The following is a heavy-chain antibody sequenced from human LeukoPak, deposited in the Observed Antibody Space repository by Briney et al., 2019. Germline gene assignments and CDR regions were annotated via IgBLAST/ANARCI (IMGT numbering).Heavy chain of an antibody. CDR2: INAGNGNT. CDR1: GYTFTNYD. Sequence: ASVKVSCKTSGYTFTNYDINWVRQATGQGLEWMGWINAGNGNTKYSQKFQGRVTITRDTSASTAYMELSSLRSEDTAVYYCAIEMATIIWFWGQGTLVTVSS. J-gene: IGHJ4*02. V-gene: IGHV1-3*01. CDR3: AIEMATIIWF. D-gene: IGHD5-24*01.